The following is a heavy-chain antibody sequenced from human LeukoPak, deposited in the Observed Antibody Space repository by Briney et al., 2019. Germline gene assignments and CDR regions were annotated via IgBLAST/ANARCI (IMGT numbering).Heavy chain of an antibody. D-gene: IGHD5-12*01. CDR1: GGSFSGYY. CDR2: INHSGST. CDR3: ATRTGYSGYY. Sequence: SETLSLTCAVYGGSFSGYYWSWIRQPPGKGLEWIGEINHSGSTNYNPSLKSRVTISLDTSKNQFSLKLSSVTAADTAVYYCATRTGYSGYYWGQGTLVTVSS. J-gene: IGHJ4*02. V-gene: IGHV4-34*01.